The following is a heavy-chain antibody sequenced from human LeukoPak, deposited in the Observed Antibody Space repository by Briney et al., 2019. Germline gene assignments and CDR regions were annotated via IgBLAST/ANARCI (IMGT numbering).Heavy chain of an antibody. CDR3: ARGGQFMITPPID. CDR2: ISSSSSTI. V-gene: IGHV3-48*01. D-gene: IGHD3-16*01. J-gene: IGHJ4*02. CDR1: GFTFSSYS. Sequence: GGSLRLSCAASGFTFSSYSMNWVRQAQGKGLEWVSYISSSSSTIYYADSVKGRFTISRDNAKNSLYLQMNSLRAEDTAVYYCARGGQFMITPPIDWGQGTLVTVSS.